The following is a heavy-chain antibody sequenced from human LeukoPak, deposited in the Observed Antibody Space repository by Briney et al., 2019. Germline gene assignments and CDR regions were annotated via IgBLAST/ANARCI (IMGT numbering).Heavy chain of an antibody. Sequence: GGSLRLSCAASGFTFSNAWMSWVRQAPGKGLEWVGRIKSKTGGGTTDYAAPVKGRFTISRDDSKNTLYLQMNGLKTEDTAVYYCTTAVVVPAASYYYYYYGMDVWGQGTTVTVSS. D-gene: IGHD2-2*01. CDR2: IKSKTGGGTT. CDR1: GFTFSNAW. CDR3: TTAVVVPAASYYYYYYGMDV. J-gene: IGHJ6*02. V-gene: IGHV3-15*01.